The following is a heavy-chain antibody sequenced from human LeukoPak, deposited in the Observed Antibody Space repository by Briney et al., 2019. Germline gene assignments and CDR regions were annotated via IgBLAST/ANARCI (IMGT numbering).Heavy chain of an antibody. CDR1: GFTFSSYA. V-gene: IGHV3-23*01. CDR3: AKDPGSSWPGLYYFDY. J-gene: IGHJ4*02. Sequence: PGGSLRLSCAASGFTFSSYAMSWVRQAPGKGLEWVSAISGSGGSTYYADSVKGRFTISRDNSKNTLYLQMNSLGAEDTAVYYCAKDPGSSWPGLYYFDYWGQGTLVTVSS. CDR2: ISGSGGST. D-gene: IGHD6-13*01.